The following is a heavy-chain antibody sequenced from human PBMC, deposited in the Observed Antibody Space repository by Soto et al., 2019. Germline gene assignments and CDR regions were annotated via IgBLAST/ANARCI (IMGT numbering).Heavy chain of an antibody. J-gene: IGHJ3*02. V-gene: IGHV3-23*01. CDR3: TKQLTSKKNQRRWADAFHI. CDR1: GFTFSNYA. Sequence: EVRLLESGGGLVQPGGSLRLSCVASGFTFSNYAMSWVRQAPGKGLEWVSVVTGRSSSTYYADSVEGRFIISRDNSRNTLFLQMNSLGAEDTAVYYCTKQLTSKKNQRRWADAFHIWGQGTILTVSS. D-gene: IGHD2-2*01. CDR2: VTGRSSST.